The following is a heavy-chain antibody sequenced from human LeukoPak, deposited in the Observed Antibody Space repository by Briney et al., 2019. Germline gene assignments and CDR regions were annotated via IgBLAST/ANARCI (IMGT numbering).Heavy chain of an antibody. V-gene: IGHV3-23*01. CDR3: AKTRYSSGWYEFDY. D-gene: IGHD6-19*01. Sequence: AGSLRFSCAATGFTFSSCAMNWVRQAPGKGLEWVSGISGSGGATYYADSVKGRFTISRDNSKNSLYLQMNSLRAEDTALYYCAKTRYSSGWYEFDYWGQGTLVTASS. J-gene: IGHJ4*02. CDR2: ISGSGGAT. CDR1: GFTFSSCA.